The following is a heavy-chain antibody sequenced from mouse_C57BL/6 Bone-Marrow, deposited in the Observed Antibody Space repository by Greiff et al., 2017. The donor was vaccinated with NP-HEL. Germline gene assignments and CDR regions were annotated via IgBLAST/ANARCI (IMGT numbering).Heavy chain of an antibody. V-gene: IGHV5-9*01. J-gene: IGHJ2*01. CDR3: AIRLVDY. D-gene: IGHD4-1*01. Sequence: EVQGVESGGGLVKPGGSLKLSCAASGFTFSSYTMSWVRQTPEKRLEWVATISGGGGNPYYPDSVKGRSTISRDKAKNTLYLQMSRLRSEDTALYYCAIRLVDYWGQGTTLTVSS. CDR2: ISGGGGNP. CDR1: GFTFSSYT.